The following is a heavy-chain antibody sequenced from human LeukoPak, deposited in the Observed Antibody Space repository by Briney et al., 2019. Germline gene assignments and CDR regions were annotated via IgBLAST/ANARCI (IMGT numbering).Heavy chain of an antibody. V-gene: IGHV3-9*01. D-gene: IGHD6-13*01. CDR3: AKDIRVRSSSYFDY. Sequence: SLKISCAASGFTFDDYAMHWVRQAPGKGLEWVSGISWNSGSIGYADSVKGRFTISRDNAKNSLYLQMNSLRAEDTALYYCAKDIRVRSSSYFDYWGQGTLVTVSS. J-gene: IGHJ4*02. CDR1: GFTFDDYA. CDR2: ISWNSGSI.